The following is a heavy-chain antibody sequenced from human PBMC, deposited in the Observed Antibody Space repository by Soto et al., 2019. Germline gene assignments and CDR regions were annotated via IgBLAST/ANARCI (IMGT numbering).Heavy chain of an antibody. CDR1: GGFIISYY. V-gene: IGHV4-59*01. D-gene: IGHD1-26*01. J-gene: IGHJ5*02. CDR3: ARDPTGSSQNWFDP. CDR2: IYYSGST. Sequence: SETLSLTCTVSGGFIISYYWSWIRQPPGKGLEWIGYIYYSGSTNYNPSLKSRVTISVDTSKNQFSLKLSSVTAADTAVYYCARDPTGSSQNWFDPWGQGTLVTVS.